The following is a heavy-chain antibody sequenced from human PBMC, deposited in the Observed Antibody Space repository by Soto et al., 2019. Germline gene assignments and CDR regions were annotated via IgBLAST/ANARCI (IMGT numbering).Heavy chain of an antibody. J-gene: IGHJ6*02. Sequence: SLKVSRNRSGGTSSSYAITCVRHAPGQGLECMGGIIPIFGTANYAQKFQGRVTITADESTSTAYMELSSLRSEDTAVYYCARRYDILTAPRAYYYYYYGMDVWGQGNTVTVSS. CDR3: ARRYDILTAPRAYYYYYYGMDV. CDR2: IIPIFGTA. V-gene: IGHV1-69*01. D-gene: IGHD3-9*01. CDR1: GGTSSSYA.